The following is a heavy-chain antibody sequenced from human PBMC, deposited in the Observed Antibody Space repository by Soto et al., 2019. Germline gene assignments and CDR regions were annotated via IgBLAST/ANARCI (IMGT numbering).Heavy chain of an antibody. Sequence: SETLSLTCAVSGGSISSRNWWSWVRQPPGKGLEWIGEFYHSGAPNYNPSLKSRVTISPDISKNQFSLILTSVTAADTAVYYCARVGEGFYYVMDVWGQGTTVTVSS. CDR2: FYHSGAP. V-gene: IGHV4-4*02. CDR1: GGSISSRNW. J-gene: IGHJ6*02. CDR3: ARVGEGFYYVMDV.